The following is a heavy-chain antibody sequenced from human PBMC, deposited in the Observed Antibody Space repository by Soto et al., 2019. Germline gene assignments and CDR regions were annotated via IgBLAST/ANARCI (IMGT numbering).Heavy chain of an antibody. CDR2: INAGNGNT. J-gene: IGHJ4*02. CDR3: AREGGGYCSGASCYPYYFDS. Sequence: QVQLVQSGAEVKKPGAAVKVSCKASGYTFTTYAIHCVRQAAGQRLEWMGWINAGNGNTRHSQKVQGRITITRDTSASTAFMELSSLRSEDTAVYYCAREGGGYCSGASCYPYYFDSWGQGTLVTVSS. CDR1: GYTFTTYA. V-gene: IGHV1-3*01. D-gene: IGHD2-15*01.